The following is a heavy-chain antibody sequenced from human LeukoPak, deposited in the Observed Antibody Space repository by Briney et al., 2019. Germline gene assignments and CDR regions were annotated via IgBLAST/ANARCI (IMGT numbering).Heavy chain of an antibody. CDR3: ARGVHCSSTSCYVLDNWFDP. J-gene: IGHJ5*02. CDR1: GGSISSGDYY. CDR2: IYYSGST. Sequence: SETLSLTCTVSGGSISSGDYYWSWIRQPPGKGLEWIGYIYYSGSTYYNPSLKSRVTISVDTSKNQFSLKLSSVTAAHTAVYYCARGVHCSSTSCYVLDNWFDPWGQGTLVTVSS. D-gene: IGHD2-2*01. V-gene: IGHV4-30-4*01.